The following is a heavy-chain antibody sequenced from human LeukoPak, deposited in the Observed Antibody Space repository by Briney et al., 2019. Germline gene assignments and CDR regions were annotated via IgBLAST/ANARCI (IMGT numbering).Heavy chain of an antibody. CDR3: ARDFYDSSGFSNWFDP. D-gene: IGHD3-22*01. V-gene: IGHV4-4*07. Sequence: SETLSLTCTVSGGSLSSYYWSWIRQPAGKGLEWIGRIYTSGSTNYNPSLKSRVTMSVDMSKNQFSLKLSSVTATDTAVYYCARDFYDSSGFSNWFDPWGQGTLVTVSS. CDR2: IYTSGST. J-gene: IGHJ5*02. CDR1: GGSLSSYY.